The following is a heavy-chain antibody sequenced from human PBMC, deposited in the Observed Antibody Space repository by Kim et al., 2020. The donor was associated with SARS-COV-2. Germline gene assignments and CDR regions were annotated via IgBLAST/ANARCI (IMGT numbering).Heavy chain of an antibody. CDR1: GGSISSSSYY. CDR3: ASDNPDYGDYYFDY. V-gene: IGHV4-39*01. CDR2: IYYSGST. J-gene: IGHJ4*02. Sequence: SETLSLTCTVSGGSISSSSYYWGWIRQPPGKGLEWIGSIYYSGSTYYNPSLKSRVTISVDTSKNQFSLKLSSVTAADTAVHYCASDNPDYGDYYFDYWGQGTLVTVSS. D-gene: IGHD4-17*01.